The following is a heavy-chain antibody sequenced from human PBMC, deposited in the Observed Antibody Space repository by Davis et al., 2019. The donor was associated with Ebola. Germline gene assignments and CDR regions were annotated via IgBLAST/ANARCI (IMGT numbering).Heavy chain of an antibody. Sequence: GESLKISCKGSGYSFTSYWIGWVRQMPGKGLEWMGIIYPGDSDTRYSPSFQGQVTISADKSISTAYLQWSSLKASDSAIYYCARREGSTWSNWYFDLWGRGTLVTVSS. CDR3: ARREGSTWSNWYFDL. CDR1: GYSFTSYW. V-gene: IGHV5-51*01. CDR2: IYPGDSDT. J-gene: IGHJ2*01. D-gene: IGHD6-13*01.